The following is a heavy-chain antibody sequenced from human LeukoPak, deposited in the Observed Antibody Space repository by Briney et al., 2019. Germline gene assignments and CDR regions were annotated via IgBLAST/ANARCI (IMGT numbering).Heavy chain of an antibody. J-gene: IGHJ4*02. Sequence: QPGGSLRLSCAASGFTFDDYAMRWVRQAPGKGLEWVSGISWNSGSIGYADSVKGRFTISRDNAKNSLYLQMNSLRAEDTALYYCAKGTNYDFWSGYYLDYWGQGTLVTVSS. V-gene: IGHV3-9*01. CDR3: AKGTNYDFWSGYYLDY. CDR1: GFTFDDYA. D-gene: IGHD3-3*01. CDR2: ISWNSGSI.